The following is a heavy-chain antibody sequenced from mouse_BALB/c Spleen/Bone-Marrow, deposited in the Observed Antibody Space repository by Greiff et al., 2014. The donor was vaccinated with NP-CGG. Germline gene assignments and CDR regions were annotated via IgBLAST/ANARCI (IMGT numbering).Heavy chain of an antibody. CDR2: ISSGSSTI. CDR3: ARSGSSSGYFDY. Sequence: EVMLVESGGGLVQPGGSRKLSCAASGFTFRSFGMHWVRQAPEKGLEWVAYISSGSSTIYYADTVMGRFTISRDNPKNTLFLQMTSLRSEDTAMYYCARSGSSSGYFDYWGQGTTLTVSS. CDR1: GFTFRSFG. J-gene: IGHJ2*01. D-gene: IGHD1-1*01. V-gene: IGHV5-17*02.